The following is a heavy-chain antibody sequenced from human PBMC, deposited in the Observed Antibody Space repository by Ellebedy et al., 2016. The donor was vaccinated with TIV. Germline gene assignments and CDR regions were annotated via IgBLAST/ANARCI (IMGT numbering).Heavy chain of an antibody. Sequence: GESLKISCAASGFTFSTYSMSWVRQAPGKGLEWVSSISSTSSYIYYADSVKGRFTISRDNSKNTLYLQMNSLRAEDTAVYYCARDPFYWGQGTLVTVSS. CDR2: ISSTSSYI. CDR3: ARDPFY. CDR1: GFTFSTYS. J-gene: IGHJ4*02. V-gene: IGHV3-21*04.